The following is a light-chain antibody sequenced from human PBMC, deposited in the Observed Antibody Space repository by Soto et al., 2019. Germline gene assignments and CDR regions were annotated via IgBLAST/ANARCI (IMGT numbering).Light chain of an antibody. CDR2: EGS. CDR1: SSDVGSYNL. CDR3: CSYGRL. J-gene: IGLJ2*01. Sequence: QSALSQPASVSGSPGQSITISCTGTSSDVGSYNLVSWYQQHPGKAPKLMIYEGSKRPSGVSDRFSGSKSGNAASLTISGLQPEDEADYYCCSYGRLFGGGTKVTVL. V-gene: IGLV2-23*01.